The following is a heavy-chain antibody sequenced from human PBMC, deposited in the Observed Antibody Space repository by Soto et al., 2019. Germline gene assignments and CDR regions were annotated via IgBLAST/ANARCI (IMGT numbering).Heavy chain of an antibody. CDR1: GGSISSGDYY. CDR3: ARASPVVTDV. CDR2: IYYSGST. J-gene: IGHJ6*02. D-gene: IGHD5-18*01. V-gene: IGHV4-30-4*01. Sequence: QVQLQESGPGLVKPSQTLSLTCTVSGGSISSGDYYWSWIRQPPGKGLEWIGYIYYSGSTYYNPALKSRGTISGDTSKNQFALKLSSVTAADTAVYYGARASPVVTDVWGQGTTVTVSS.